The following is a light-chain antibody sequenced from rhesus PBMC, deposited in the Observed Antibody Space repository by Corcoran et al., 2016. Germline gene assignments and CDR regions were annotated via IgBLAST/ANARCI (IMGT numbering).Light chain of an antibody. CDR3: LQYNSAPYS. J-gene: IGKJ2*01. CDR2: SGS. CDR1: QGVAHH. V-gene: IGKV1-43*02. Sequence: DIQMTQSPSSLSASVGDRVTMTCRASQGVAHHWNWFQQKPGKPPKRRIHSGSTLESGVPSRFSASGAGTDFTPTISSLQPGYSAIYYCLQYNSAPYSFGQGTKLEIK.